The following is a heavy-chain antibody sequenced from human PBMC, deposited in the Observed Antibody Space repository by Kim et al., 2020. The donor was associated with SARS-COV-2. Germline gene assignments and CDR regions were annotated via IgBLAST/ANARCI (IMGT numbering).Heavy chain of an antibody. CDR3: AREGGPRVGTTGFDY. J-gene: IGHJ4*02. D-gene: IGHD1-26*01. Sequence: GGSLRLSCAASGFIFDDSVMHWVRQAPGKGLEWVSLMSGDGGNTHYADSVKGRFTISRDNSKNSLYLQMNSLRTEDTALYYCAREGGPRVGTTGFDYWGQGTLVTVSS. CDR2: MSGDGGNT. V-gene: IGHV3-43*02. CDR1: GFIFDDSV.